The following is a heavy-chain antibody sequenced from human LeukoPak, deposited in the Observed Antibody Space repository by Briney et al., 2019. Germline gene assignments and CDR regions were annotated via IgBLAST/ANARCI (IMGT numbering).Heavy chain of an antibody. D-gene: IGHD4-17*01. CDR1: GFSLSTSGVG. CDR2: IYWNDGK. V-gene: IGHV2-5*01. CDR3: ARRRLEKGTTVTSAFDY. J-gene: IGHJ4*02. Sequence: SGPTLVNPTQSLTLTCTFSGFSLSTSGVGVGWIRQPPGKALECLALIYWNDGKDYSPSLRSRLTITKDISKNQVVLTMTNMGPVDTATYFCARRRLEKGTTVTSAFDYWGQGTLVTVSS.